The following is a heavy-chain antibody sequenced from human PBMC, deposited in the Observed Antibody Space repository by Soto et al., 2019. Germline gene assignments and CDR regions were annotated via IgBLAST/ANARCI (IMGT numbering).Heavy chain of an antibody. CDR3: ARGYCSGGSCYSPGYYYYGMDV. V-gene: IGHV4-39*01. CDR1: GGSISSSSYY. D-gene: IGHD2-15*01. CDR2: IYYSGST. J-gene: IGHJ6*02. Sequence: PSETLSLTCTVSGGSISSSSYYGGWIRQPPGKGLEWIGSIYYSGSTYYNPSLKSRVTISVDTSKNQFSLKLSSVTAADTAVYYCARGYCSGGSCYSPGYYYYGMDVWGQGTTVTVSS.